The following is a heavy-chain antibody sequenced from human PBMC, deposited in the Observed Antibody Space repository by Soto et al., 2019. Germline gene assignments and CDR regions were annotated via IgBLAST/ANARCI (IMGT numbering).Heavy chain of an antibody. D-gene: IGHD2-21*02. V-gene: IGHV1-46*01. CDR2: INPSGGST. Sequence: ASVKVSCKASGYTFTSYYMHWVRQAPGQGLEWMGIINPSGGSTSYAQKFQGRVTMTRDTSTSTVYMELSSLRSEDTAVYYCARSDNYCSGDCYSGSWYFDLWGRGTLVTVSS. CDR3: ARSDNYCSGDCYSGSWYFDL. CDR1: GYTFTSYY. J-gene: IGHJ2*01.